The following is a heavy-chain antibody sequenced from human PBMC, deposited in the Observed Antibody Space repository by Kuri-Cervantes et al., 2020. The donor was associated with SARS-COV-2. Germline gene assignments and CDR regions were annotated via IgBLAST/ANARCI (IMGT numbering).Heavy chain of an antibody. D-gene: IGHD2-2*01. CDR3: ARASTYCSSTSCYDYYYMDV. CDR2: IYYSGST. Sequence: SETLSLTCTVSGGSISSYYWSWIRQPPGKGLEWIGYIYYSGSTNYNPSLKSRVTISVDTSKNQFSLKLSSVTAADTAVYYCARASTYCSSTSCYDYYYMDVWGKGTTVTVSS. J-gene: IGHJ6*03. V-gene: IGHV4-59*01. CDR1: GGSISSYY.